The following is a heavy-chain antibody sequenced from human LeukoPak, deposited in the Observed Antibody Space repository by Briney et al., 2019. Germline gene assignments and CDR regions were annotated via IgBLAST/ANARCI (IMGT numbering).Heavy chain of an antibody. CDR1: GYTFTSYG. CDR2: ISAYNGNT. D-gene: IGHD2-2*01. V-gene: IGHV1-18*01. J-gene: IGHJ3*02. Sequence: GASVKVSCKASGYTFTSYGISWVRQAPGQGLEWMGWISAYNGNTNYAQKLQGRVTMTTDTSTSTAYMELRSLRSDDTAVYYCARGYCSSTSCYRGSAFDIWGQGTMVTVSS. CDR3: ARGYCSSTSCYRGSAFDI.